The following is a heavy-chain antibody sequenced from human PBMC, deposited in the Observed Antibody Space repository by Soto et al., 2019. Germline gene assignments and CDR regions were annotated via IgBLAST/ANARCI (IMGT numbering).Heavy chain of an antibody. D-gene: IGHD6-19*01. CDR2: IFSNDEK. J-gene: IGHJ4*02. CDR3: DS. V-gene: IGHV2-26*01. CDR1: GFSLSNARMG. Sequence: SGPTLVNPTQTLTLTCTGSGFSLSNARMGVSWIRQPPGEALEWLAHIFSNDEKSYSTSLKSRLTISLNLTSVTAADTAVYYCATAFGGWPPDSWGQGTLVTVSS.